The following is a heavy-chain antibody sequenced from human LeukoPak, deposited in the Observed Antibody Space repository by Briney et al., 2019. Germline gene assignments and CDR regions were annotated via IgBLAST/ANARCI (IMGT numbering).Heavy chain of an antibody. J-gene: IGHJ4*02. V-gene: IGHV1-18*01. Sequence: GASVKVSCKASGYTFTSYGISWVRQAPGQGLEWMGWISAYNGNTNYAQKLQGRVTMTTDTSTSTAYMELRSLRSDDTTVYYCARDARGGSYGVSDYWGQGTLVTVSP. CDR2: ISAYNGNT. CDR1: GYTFTSYG. D-gene: IGHD1-26*01. CDR3: ARDARGGSYGVSDY.